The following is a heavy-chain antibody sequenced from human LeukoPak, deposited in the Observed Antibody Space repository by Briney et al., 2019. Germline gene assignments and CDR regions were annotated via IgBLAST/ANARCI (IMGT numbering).Heavy chain of an antibody. Sequence: ASVKVSCKASGYTFSGYQVHWLRQAPGQGLEWMGRINPSSGVTNYAQKFQGRVTMTRDTSINTAYLDLSALKSDDTAVYYCASRAASVTLGYWGQETLVTVSS. D-gene: IGHD2-15*01. CDR3: ASRAASVTLGY. CDR1: GYTFSGYQ. CDR2: INPSSGVT. V-gene: IGHV1-2*06. J-gene: IGHJ4*02.